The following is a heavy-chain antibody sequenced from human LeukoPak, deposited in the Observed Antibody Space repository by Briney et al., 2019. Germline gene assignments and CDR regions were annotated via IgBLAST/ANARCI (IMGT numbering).Heavy chain of an antibody. CDR2: IYYSGST. D-gene: IGHD1/OR15-1a*01. CDR1: GGSISSGGYY. V-gene: IGHV4-31*03. Sequence: TSETLSLTCTVSGGSISSGGYYWSWIRQHPGKGLEWIGYIYYSGSTYYNPSLKSRVTISVDTSKNQFSPKLSSVTAADTAVYYCARRTRWYFDYWGQGTLVTVSS. J-gene: IGHJ4*02. CDR3: ARRTRWYFDY.